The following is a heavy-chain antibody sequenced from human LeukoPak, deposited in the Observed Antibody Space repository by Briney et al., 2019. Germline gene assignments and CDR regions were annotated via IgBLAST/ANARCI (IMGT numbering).Heavy chain of an antibody. CDR3: ASDRNDILTGYYNYYGMDV. V-gene: IGHV3-53*01. J-gene: IGHJ6*02. Sequence: GGSLRPSCAASGFTVSSNYMNWVRQAPGKGLEWVSVIYGGGTIYYADSVKGRFTISRDNAKNSLYLQMNSLRAEDTAVYYCASDRNDILTGYYNYYGMDVWGQGTTVTVSS. CDR1: GFTVSSNY. D-gene: IGHD3-9*01. CDR2: IYGGGTI.